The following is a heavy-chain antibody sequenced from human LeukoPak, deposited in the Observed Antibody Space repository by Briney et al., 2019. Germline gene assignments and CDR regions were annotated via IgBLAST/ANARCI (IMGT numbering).Heavy chain of an antibody. J-gene: IGHJ6*02. Sequence: SETLSLTCTVSGGSISSYYWSWIRQPPGKGLEWIGYIYYSGSTNYNPSLKSRVTISVDTSKNQFSLKLSSVTAADTAVYYCARGDYNWNYDGYYYYYGMDVWGQGTTVTVSS. CDR1: GGSISSYY. CDR2: IYYSGST. CDR3: ARGDYNWNYDGYYYYYGMDV. V-gene: IGHV4-59*12. D-gene: IGHD1-7*01.